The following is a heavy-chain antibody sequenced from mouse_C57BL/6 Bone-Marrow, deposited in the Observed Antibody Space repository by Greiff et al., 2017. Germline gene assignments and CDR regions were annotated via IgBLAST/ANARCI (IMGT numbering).Heavy chain of an antibody. D-gene: IGHD1-1*01. Sequence: VKLVESGAELMKPGASVKLSCKATGYTFTGYWIEWVKQRPGHGLEWIGEILPGSGSTNYNEKFKGKATFTADTSSNTAYMQLSSLTTEDSAIYYCARRAALLPRWGFYFDCWGQGTTLTVSS. V-gene: IGHV1-9*01. CDR3: ARRAALLPRWGFYFDC. J-gene: IGHJ2*01. CDR2: ILPGSGST. CDR1: GYTFTGYW.